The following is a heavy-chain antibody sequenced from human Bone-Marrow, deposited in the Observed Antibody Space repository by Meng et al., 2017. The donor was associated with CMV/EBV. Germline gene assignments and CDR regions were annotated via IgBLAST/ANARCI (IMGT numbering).Heavy chain of an antibody. D-gene: IGHD2-2*01. CDR1: GGTFSSYA. CDR3: ARDQGGRVVPAAMGYFEY. V-gene: IGHV1-69*05. CDR2: IIPIFGTA. J-gene: IGHJ4*02. Sequence: SVKVSCKASGGTFSSYAISWVRQAPGQGLEWMGGIIPIFGTANYAQKFQGRVTITTDESTSTAYMELSSLRSEDTAVYYCARDQGGRVVPAAMGYFEYWGQGTLVTVSS.